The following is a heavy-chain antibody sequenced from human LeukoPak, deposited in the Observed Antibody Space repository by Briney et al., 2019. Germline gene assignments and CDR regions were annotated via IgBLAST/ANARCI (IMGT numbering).Heavy chain of an antibody. CDR1: VYTFTGDF. CDR2: INLNTGVP. V-gene: IGHV1-2*02. J-gene: IGHJ6*02. CDR3: ARDRTTVTTGYCCMDV. D-gene: IGHD4-17*01. Sequence: ASVKVSCMPSVYTFTGDFLHWVRQAPGQGRERMGWINLNTGVPNYAQKFQGRVTLTRDTSIITAYKELTRLISDDTAVDYCARDRTTVTTGYCCMDVWGQGTTVTVSS.